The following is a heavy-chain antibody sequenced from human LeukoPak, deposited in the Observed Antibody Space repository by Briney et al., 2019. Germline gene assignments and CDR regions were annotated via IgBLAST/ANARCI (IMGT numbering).Heavy chain of an antibody. V-gene: IGHV4-59*01. J-gene: IGHJ5*02. CDR3: ARQRESSGHWFDP. D-gene: IGHD6-25*01. CDR2: IYYSGST. CDR1: GGPISSYY. Sequence: SETLSLTCTVSGGPISSYYWSWIRQPPGKGLEWIGYIYYSGSTNYNPSLKSRVTISVDTSKNQFSLKVSSVTAADTAVYYCARQRESSGHWFDPWGQGTPVTVSS.